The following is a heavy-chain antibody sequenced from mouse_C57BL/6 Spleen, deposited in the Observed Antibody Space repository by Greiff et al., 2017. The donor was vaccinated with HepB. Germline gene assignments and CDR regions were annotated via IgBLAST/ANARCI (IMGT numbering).Heavy chain of an antibody. CDR1: GYAFSSSW. CDR3: ARYDSDEYYYAMDY. V-gene: IGHV1-82*01. CDR2: IYPGDGDT. Sequence: VKVVESGPELVKPGASVKISCKASGYAFSSSWMNWVKQRPGKGLEWIGRIYPGDGDTNYNGKFKGKSTLTADKSSSTAYMQLSSLTSNDSAVCVCARYDSDEYYYAMDYWGQGTSVTVSS. D-gene: IGHD2-4*01. J-gene: IGHJ4*01.